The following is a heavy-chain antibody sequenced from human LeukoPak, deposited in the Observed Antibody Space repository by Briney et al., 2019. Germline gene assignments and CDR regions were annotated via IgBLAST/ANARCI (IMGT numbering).Heavy chain of an antibody. CDR1: GYSFTSYW. CDR3: ARPSTARGVDY. V-gene: IGHV5-51*01. Sequence: GESRKISCQGSGYSFTSYWIGWVRQMPGEGLEWMGIIYPGDSDTRYSPSFQGQVTISADKSISTAYLQWSSLKASDTAMYYCARPSTARGVDYWGQGTLVTVSS. J-gene: IGHJ4*02. CDR2: IYPGDSDT. D-gene: IGHD5-18*01.